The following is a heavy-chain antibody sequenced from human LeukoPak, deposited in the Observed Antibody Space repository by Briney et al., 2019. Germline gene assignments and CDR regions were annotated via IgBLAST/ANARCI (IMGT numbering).Heavy chain of an antibody. CDR3: AGGNIVVVPAATLGYYYYYMDV. J-gene: IGHJ6*03. CDR1: GGSISSGSYY. CDR2: IYTSGST. Sequence: SETLSLTCTVSGGSISSGSYYWSWIRQPAGKGLEWIGRIYTSGSTNYNPSLKSRVTISVDTSKNQFSLKLSSVTAADTAVYYCAGGNIVVVPAATLGYYYYYMDVWGKGTTVTVSS. D-gene: IGHD2-2*01. V-gene: IGHV4-61*02.